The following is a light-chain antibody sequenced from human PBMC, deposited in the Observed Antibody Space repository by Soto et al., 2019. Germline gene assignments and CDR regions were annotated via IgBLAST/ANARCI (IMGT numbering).Light chain of an antibody. J-gene: IGLJ1*01. V-gene: IGLV3-9*01. CDR1: NIGSKS. CDR3: QVWDSSTGV. Sequence: SSELTQPLSVSVALGQTARIICGGTNIGSKSVHWYQQKPGQAPLLVIYRDTNRPSGIPERFSGSKSGNTATLTISRAQAGDEADYYCQVWDSSTGVFGAGTKLTVL. CDR2: RDT.